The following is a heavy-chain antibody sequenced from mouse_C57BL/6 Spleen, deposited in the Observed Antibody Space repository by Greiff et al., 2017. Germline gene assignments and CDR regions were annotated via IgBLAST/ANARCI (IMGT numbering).Heavy chain of an antibody. V-gene: IGHV1-80*01. D-gene: IGHD3-3*01. CDR1: GYAFSSYW. J-gene: IGHJ4*01. Sequence: VQLQQSGAELAKPGASVKISCKASGYAFSSYWMNWVKQRPGKGLEWIGQIHPGDGDTNYNGKFKGKATRTADKSSRPAYMQRRSLASEDAAVYYSARRDVAMDYWGQGTSVTVSS. CDR3: ARRDVAMDY. CDR2: IHPGDGDT.